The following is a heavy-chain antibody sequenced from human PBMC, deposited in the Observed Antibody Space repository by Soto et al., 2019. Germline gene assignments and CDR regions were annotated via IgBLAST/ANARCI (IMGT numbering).Heavy chain of an antibody. Sequence: AETLSLTCTVSGGSISGYFWSWIRQPAGKGLDWIWSIYSSGSTNYNPSLNSRITMSVDTSKNQFSLKLSSVSAADTAVYYCARAYDSNGNHAFDIWGQGTLVTVSS. CDR2: IYSSGST. CDR3: ARAYDSNGNHAFDI. V-gene: IGHV4-4*07. D-gene: IGHD3-22*01. J-gene: IGHJ3*02. CDR1: GGSISGYF.